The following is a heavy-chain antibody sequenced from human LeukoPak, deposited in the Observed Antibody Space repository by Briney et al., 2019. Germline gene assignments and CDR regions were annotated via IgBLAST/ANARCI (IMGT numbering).Heavy chain of an antibody. CDR2: ISGSGGST. D-gene: IGHD6-19*01. V-gene: IGHV3-23*01. Sequence: RSGGSLRLSCAASGFTFSSYAMSWVRQAPGKGLEWVSAISGSGGSTYYADSVKGRFTISRDNSKDTLYLQMNSLRAEDTAVYYCAGRRSSGWYAYWGQGTLVTVSS. CDR3: AGRRSSGWYAY. CDR1: GFTFSSYA. J-gene: IGHJ4*02.